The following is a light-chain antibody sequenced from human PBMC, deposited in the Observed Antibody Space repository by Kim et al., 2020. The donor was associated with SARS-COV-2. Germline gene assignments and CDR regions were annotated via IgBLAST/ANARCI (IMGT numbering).Light chain of an antibody. CDR2: KAS. V-gene: IGKV1-5*03. CDR3: QQYNSYSYT. J-gene: IGKJ2*01. Sequence: DIQMTQSPSTLSASVGDRVTITCRASQSISSWLAWYQQKPGKAPELLIYKASNLESGVPSRFSGSGSGTEFTLTISSLQPDDFATDYCQQYNSYSYTFGQGTKLEI. CDR1: QSISSW.